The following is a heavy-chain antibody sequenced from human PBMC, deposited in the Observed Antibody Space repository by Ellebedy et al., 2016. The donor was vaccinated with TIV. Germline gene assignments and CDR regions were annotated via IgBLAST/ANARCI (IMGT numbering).Heavy chain of an antibody. J-gene: IGHJ5*02. Sequence: GGSLRLSXAASGFTFSSFAMSWVRQPPGKGLEWVSGISGSGGKTYYADSVKGRFTISRDNSQNTMYLQMNSLRGEDTALYYCVKDAPFSPKNRFDPWGQGTLVNVSS. CDR3: VKDAPFSPKNRFDP. CDR2: ISGSGGKT. D-gene: IGHD3-16*02. CDR1: GFTFSSFA. V-gene: IGHV3-23*01.